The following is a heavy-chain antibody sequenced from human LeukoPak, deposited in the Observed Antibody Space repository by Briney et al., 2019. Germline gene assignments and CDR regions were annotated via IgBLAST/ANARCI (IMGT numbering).Heavy chain of an antibody. CDR2: INHSGST. Sequence: PSETLSLTCAVYGGSFSGYYWSWIRQPPGKGLEWIGEINHSGSTNYNPSLKSRVTISVDTSKNQFSLKLSSVTAADTAVYYCASREEAVAGTREVYFDYWGQGTLVTVSS. J-gene: IGHJ4*02. D-gene: IGHD6-19*01. V-gene: IGHV4-34*01. CDR3: ASREEAVAGTREVYFDY. CDR1: GGSFSGYY.